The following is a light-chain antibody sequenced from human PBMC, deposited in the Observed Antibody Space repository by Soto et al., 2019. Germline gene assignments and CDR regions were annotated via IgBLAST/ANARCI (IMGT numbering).Light chain of an antibody. Sequence: VMTQAPATLSVSPGERATLSCRASQTINNNVAWYQLKVGQAPRLLIYGASSRATGIQDRFSGSGSGTDFTLTIRRLEPEDFAVYYCKQYGSSLFTFGPGTKVDI. CDR2: GAS. CDR3: KQYGSSLFT. J-gene: IGKJ3*01. CDR1: QTINNN. V-gene: IGKV3-20*01.